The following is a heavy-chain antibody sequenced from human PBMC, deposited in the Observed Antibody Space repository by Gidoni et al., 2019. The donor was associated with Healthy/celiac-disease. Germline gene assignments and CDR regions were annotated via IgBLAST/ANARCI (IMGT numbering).Heavy chain of an antibody. Sequence: QVTLKDSGPVLVKPTETLTLTCTVSGFSLSNARMGVSWIRQPPGKALEWLAHIFSNDEKSYSTSLKSRLTISKDTSKSQVVLTMTNMDPVDTATYYCAPLHYDSSGYYLRFDYWGQGTLVTVSS. J-gene: IGHJ4*02. CDR3: APLHYDSSGYYLRFDY. CDR1: GFSLSNARMG. D-gene: IGHD3-22*01. CDR2: IFSNDEK. V-gene: IGHV2-26*01.